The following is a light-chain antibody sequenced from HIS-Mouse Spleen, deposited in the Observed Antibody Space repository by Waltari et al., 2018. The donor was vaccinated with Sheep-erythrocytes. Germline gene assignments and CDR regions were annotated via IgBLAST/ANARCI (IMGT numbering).Light chain of an antibody. CDR3: CSYAGSYNHV. Sequence: QSALTQPRSVSGSPGQSVTISCTGTSSDVGGYNYVSWSQQHPGKAPTLMIYDVSKRPAGVPDRFSGSKSGNTASLTISGLQAEDEADYYCCSYAGSYNHVFATGTKVTVL. J-gene: IGLJ1*01. CDR1: SSDVGGYNY. CDR2: DVS. V-gene: IGLV2-11*01.